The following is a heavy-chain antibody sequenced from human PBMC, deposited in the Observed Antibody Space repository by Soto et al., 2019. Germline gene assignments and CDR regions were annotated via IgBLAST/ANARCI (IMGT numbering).Heavy chain of an antibody. D-gene: IGHD3-22*01. Sequence: VASVKVSCKASGYTFTSYDINWVRQATGQGLEWMGWMNPNSGNTGYAQKFQGRVTMTRNTSISTAYMELSSLRSEDTAVYYCARFYYDSSGYSFYYYYGMDVWGQGTTVTFSS. CDR1: GYTFTSYD. V-gene: IGHV1-8*01. CDR2: MNPNSGNT. CDR3: ARFYYDSSGYSFYYYYGMDV. J-gene: IGHJ6*02.